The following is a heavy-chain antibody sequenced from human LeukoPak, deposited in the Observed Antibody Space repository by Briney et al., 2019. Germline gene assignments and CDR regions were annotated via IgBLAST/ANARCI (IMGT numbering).Heavy chain of an antibody. J-gene: IGHJ4*02. V-gene: IGHV3-30*18. Sequence: GGSLRLSCAASGFTFSSYGMNWVRQAPGKGLEWVAVISYDGSNKYYADSVKGRFTISRDNSKNTLYLQMNSLRAEDTAVYYCAKDYAGATQDDYWGQGTLVTVSS. CDR2: ISYDGSNK. CDR1: GFTFSSYG. CDR3: AKDYAGATQDDY. D-gene: IGHD1-26*01.